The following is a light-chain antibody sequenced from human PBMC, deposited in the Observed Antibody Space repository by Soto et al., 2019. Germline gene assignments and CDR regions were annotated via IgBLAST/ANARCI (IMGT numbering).Light chain of an antibody. CDR3: HSFDSRLIGLL. Sequence: QSVLTQPPSVTGAPGQRVTLSCTGSTSNIGAGYDVHWYRQFPGTAPKLLIYGNINRPSGVPDRFSGSKSGTSASLAITGLQAEDEAHYYCHSFDSRLIGLLFGGGTKLTVL. J-gene: IGLJ2*01. CDR1: TSNIGAGYD. CDR2: GNI. V-gene: IGLV1-40*01.